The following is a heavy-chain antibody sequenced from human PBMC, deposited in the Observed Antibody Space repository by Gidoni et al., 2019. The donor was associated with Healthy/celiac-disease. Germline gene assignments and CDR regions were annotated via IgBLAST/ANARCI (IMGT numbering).Heavy chain of an antibody. CDR1: GYDFTSQW. CDR3: ARHPGSCNYGSCYSLDY. V-gene: IGHV5-51*01. Sequence: EVQLVQSGAEVNKPGESLKISCKTSGYDFTSQWIGWVRQMPGKGLEWMGIIYPGDSDTRYSPSFQGQVTISADKSISTAYLQWSSLKASDTAMYYCARHPGSCNYGSCYSLDYWGQGTLVTVSS. D-gene: IGHD2-15*01. J-gene: IGHJ4*02. CDR2: IYPGDSDT.